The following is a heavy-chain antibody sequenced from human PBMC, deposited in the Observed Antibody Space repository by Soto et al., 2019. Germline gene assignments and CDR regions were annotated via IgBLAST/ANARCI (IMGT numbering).Heavy chain of an antibody. J-gene: IGHJ5*02. CDR1: GGTFSSYA. CDR2: IIPIFGTA. Sequence: ASVKVSCKASGGTFSSYAISWVRQAPGQGLEWMGGIIPIFGTANYAQKFQGRVTITADESTSTAYMELSSLRSEDTAVYYCARRDYGDYVWWFDPWGQGTLVTVSS. V-gene: IGHV1-69*13. D-gene: IGHD4-17*01. CDR3: ARRDYGDYVWWFDP.